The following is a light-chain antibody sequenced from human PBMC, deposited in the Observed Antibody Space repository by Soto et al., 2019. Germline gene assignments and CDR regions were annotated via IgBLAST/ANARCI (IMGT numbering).Light chain of an antibody. CDR1: SSDVGGYNY. CDR2: EVR. J-gene: IGLJ2*01. Sequence: QSVLTQPRSVSGSPGQSVTISCTGTSSDVGGYNYVSWYQQYPGKAPRLIIYEVRHRPSGVPDRFSGSKSGNTASLTVSGLQAEDEADYYCSSYAGSNNLGLFGGGTKLTVL. V-gene: IGLV2-11*01. CDR3: SSYAGSNNLGL.